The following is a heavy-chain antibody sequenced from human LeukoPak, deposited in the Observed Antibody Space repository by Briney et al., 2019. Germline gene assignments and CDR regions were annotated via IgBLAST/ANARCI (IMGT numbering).Heavy chain of an antibody. Sequence: GGSLRLSCAASGFTVSSNYMSWVRQAPGKGLEWVSVIYSGGSTYYADSVKGRFTISRDNSKNSLYLQMNSLRAEDTAVYYCTREGCYGSGSCRGRNYFDYWGQGTLVTVSS. CDR1: GFTVSSNY. V-gene: IGHV3-66*01. CDR2: IYSGGST. J-gene: IGHJ4*02. D-gene: IGHD3-10*01. CDR3: TREGCYGSGSCRGRNYFDY.